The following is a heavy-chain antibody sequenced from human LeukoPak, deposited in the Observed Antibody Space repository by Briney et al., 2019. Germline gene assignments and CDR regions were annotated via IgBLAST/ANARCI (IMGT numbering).Heavy chain of an antibody. V-gene: IGHV3-53*01. J-gene: IGHJ5*02. Sequence: PGGSLRLSCAASGLPVNSNYMSWVRQAPGKGLEWVSGVNSGGSTSYTDSVKGRFTISRDNSKNTLYLQMNSLRAENTAVYYCARTWGYRFDPSGQGTLVTVSS. D-gene: IGHD3-16*01. CDR3: ARTWGYRFDP. CDR1: GLPVNSNY. CDR2: VNSGGST.